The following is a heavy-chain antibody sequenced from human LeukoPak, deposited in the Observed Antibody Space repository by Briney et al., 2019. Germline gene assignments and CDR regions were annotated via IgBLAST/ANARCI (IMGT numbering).Heavy chain of an antibody. CDR3: ARGEADLDY. Sequence: PGGSLRLSCAASGFTFSSYGMHWVRQAPGKGLKWVAFIRYDGSNKYYADSMKGRFTISRDNSKNTLYLQMNSLRAEDTAVYYCARGEADLDYWGQGTLVTVSS. CDR1: GFTFSSYG. J-gene: IGHJ4*02. V-gene: IGHV3-30*02. CDR2: IRYDGSNK. D-gene: IGHD1-26*01.